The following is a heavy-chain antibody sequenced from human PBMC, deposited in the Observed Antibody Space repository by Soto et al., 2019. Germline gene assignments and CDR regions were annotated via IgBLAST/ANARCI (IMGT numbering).Heavy chain of an antibody. J-gene: IGHJ4*02. CDR3: AKADGQQWLIPHLDN. V-gene: IGHV3-23*01. CDR1: GFNFKKFA. Sequence: EVQLLESGGGVVQPGGSLRLSCVASGFNFKKFAMAWVRQAAGEGLEWVSGISCCGGSASYADSVKGRFSIARDDSKNKVSLQLNSLRVQDTAQYYCAKADGQQWLIPHLDNWGQGTLVTVS. D-gene: IGHD6-19*01. CDR2: ISCCGGSA.